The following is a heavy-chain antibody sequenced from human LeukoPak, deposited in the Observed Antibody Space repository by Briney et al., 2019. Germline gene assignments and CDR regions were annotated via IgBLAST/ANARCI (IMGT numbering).Heavy chain of an antibody. CDR3: ARDHLANLASRLFDP. Sequence: SETLSLTCAVSGGSIISSHWWSWVRQPPGKGLEWIGEVYQSGSTNYNPSLKSRVNISVDKSKNQFSLKLSSVTAADTAVYYCARDHLANLASRLFDPWGQGSLVTVSS. V-gene: IGHV4-4*02. CDR2: VYQSGST. J-gene: IGHJ5*02. CDR1: GGSIISSHW. D-gene: IGHD3-3*01.